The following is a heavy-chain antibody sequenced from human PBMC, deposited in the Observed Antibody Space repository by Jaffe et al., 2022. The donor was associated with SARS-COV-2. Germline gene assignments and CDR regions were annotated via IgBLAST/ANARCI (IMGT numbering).Heavy chain of an antibody. Sequence: QLQLQESGPGLVKPSETLSLTCTVSGGSISSSSYYWGWIRQPPGKGLEWIGSIYYSGSTYYNPSLKSRVTISVDTSKNQFSLKLSSVTAADTAVYYCARGGVWFGEGFKWFDPWGQGTLVTVSS. CDR3: ARGGVWFGEGFKWFDP. V-gene: IGHV4-39*01. CDR2: IYYSGST. D-gene: IGHD3-10*01. CDR1: GGSISSSSYY. J-gene: IGHJ5*02.